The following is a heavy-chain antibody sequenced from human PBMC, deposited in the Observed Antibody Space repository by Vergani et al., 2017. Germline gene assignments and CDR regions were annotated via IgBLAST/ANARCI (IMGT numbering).Heavy chain of an antibody. V-gene: IGHV1-58*01. Sequence: QMQLVQSGPEVKKPGTSVKVSCKASGFTFTSSAVQWVRQARGQRLEWIGWIVVGSGNTNYAQKFQERVTITRDMSTSTAYMELSSLRSEDTAVYYCARDFGYCSGGSCFVFDYWGQGTLVTVSS. J-gene: IGHJ4*02. CDR2: IVVGSGNT. D-gene: IGHD2-15*01. CDR1: GFTFTSSA. CDR3: ARDFGYCSGGSCFVFDY.